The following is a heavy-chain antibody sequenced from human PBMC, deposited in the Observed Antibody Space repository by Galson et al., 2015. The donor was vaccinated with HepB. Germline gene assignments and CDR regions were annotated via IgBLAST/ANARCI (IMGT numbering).Heavy chain of an antibody. CDR3: AAGGERYYDFWSGYIGADYYFDY. V-gene: IGHV3-53*01. CDR2: IYSGGST. J-gene: IGHJ4*02. D-gene: IGHD3-3*01. Sequence: SLRLSCAASGFTVSSNYITWVRQAPGKGLEWVSVIYSGGSTYYADSVKGRFTITRDISKNTVYVQMNSLRVEDTAVYYCAAGGERYYDFWSGYIGADYYFDYWGQGTLVTVSS. CDR1: GFTVSSNY.